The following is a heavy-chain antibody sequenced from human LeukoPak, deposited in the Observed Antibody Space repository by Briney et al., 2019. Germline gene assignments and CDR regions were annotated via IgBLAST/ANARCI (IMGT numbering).Heavy chain of an antibody. V-gene: IGHV3-7*05. J-gene: IGHJ4*02. CDR1: GFTFSSYW. CDR3: ARDRSQASA. Sequence: GGSLRLSCAASGFTFSSYWMTWVRLAPGKGLEWVANINQDGSERYYVDSVKGRFTISRDNAKNSLFLQMNSLRAEDTAVYYCARDRSQASAWGQGTLVTVSS. CDR2: INQDGSER.